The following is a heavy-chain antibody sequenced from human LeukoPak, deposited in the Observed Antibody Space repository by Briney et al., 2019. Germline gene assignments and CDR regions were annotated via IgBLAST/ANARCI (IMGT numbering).Heavy chain of an antibody. D-gene: IGHD3-10*01. CDR1: GFTVSSNY. J-gene: IGHJ4*02. CDR2: IYSGGST. V-gene: IGHV3-66*01. CDR3: ARASYYGSGSPFEY. Sequence: GGSLRLSCAASGFTVSSNYMSWVRQAPGKGLEWVSVIYSGGSTYYADSEKGRFTISRDNSKNTLYLQMNSLRAEDTAVYYCARASYYGSGSPFEYWGQGTLVTVSS.